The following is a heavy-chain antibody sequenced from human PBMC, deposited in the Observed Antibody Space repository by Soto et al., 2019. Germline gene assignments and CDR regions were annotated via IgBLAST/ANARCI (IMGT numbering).Heavy chain of an antibody. CDR3: ARSPGGNYDFWSRGYYSYYGMDV. D-gene: IGHD3-3*01. Sequence: SETLSLTCTVSGGSISSYYWSWIRQPPGKGLEWIGYIYYSGSTNYNPSLKSRVTISVDTSKNQFSLKLSSVTAADTAVYYCARSPGGNYDFWSRGYYSYYGMDVWGQGTTVTVSS. J-gene: IGHJ6*02. CDR2: IYYSGST. V-gene: IGHV4-59*01. CDR1: GGSISSYY.